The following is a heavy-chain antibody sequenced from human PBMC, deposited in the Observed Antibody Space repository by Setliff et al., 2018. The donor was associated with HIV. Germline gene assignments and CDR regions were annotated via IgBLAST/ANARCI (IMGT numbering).Heavy chain of an antibody. J-gene: IGHJ4*02. D-gene: IGHD2-15*01. CDR2: LSYSGST. V-gene: IGHV4-59*01. Sequence: SETLSLTCTVSSVSFSSYSWAWIRQPPGKGLEWIGYLSYSGSTSYNPSLKSRVAISLDTYTSKNEFSLKLTSVTAADTAVYFCARVHYSWDSFDYWGQGTLVTVSS. CDR1: SVSFSSYS. CDR3: ARVHYSWDSFDY.